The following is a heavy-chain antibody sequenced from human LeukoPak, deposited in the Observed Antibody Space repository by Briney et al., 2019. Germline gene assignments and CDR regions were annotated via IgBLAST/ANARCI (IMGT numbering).Heavy chain of an antibody. CDR3: ARVDFGYCSSTSCYDAFDI. J-gene: IGHJ3*02. V-gene: IGHV4-38-2*01. CDR2: IYHSGST. Sequence: SETLSLTCAVSGYSISSGYYWGWIRQPPGKGLEWIGSIYHSGSTYYNPSLKSRVTISVDTSKNQFSLKLSSVTAADTAVYYCARVDFGYCSSTSCYDAFDIWGQGTMVTVSS. D-gene: IGHD2-2*01. CDR1: GYSISSGYY.